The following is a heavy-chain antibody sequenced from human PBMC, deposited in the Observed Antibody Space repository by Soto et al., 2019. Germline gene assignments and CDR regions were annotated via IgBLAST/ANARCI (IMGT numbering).Heavy chain of an antibody. J-gene: IGHJ5*02. CDR1: GGSFSDYY. D-gene: IGHD6-13*01. CDR3: ARSLLFIAAARRNWFDP. Sequence: SETLSLTCAVYGGSFSDYYWSWIRQPPGKGLEWIGEINHSGSTNYNPSLTGRVTISVDTSKNQFSLKLSSVTAADTAVYYCARSLLFIAAARRNWFDPWGQGTLVTVSS. V-gene: IGHV4-34*01. CDR2: INHSGST.